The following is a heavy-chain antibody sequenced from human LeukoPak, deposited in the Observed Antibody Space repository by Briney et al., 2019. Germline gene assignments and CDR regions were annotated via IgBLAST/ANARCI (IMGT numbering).Heavy chain of an antibody. V-gene: IGHV3-23*01. CDR1: GFTFSIYA. CDR2: ISGSGGST. CDR3: AKDSGFAIAAVPIDY. D-gene: IGHD6-13*01. J-gene: IGHJ4*02. Sequence: PGGSLRLSCAVSGFTFSIYAMSWVRQAPGKGLEWVSAISGSGGSTYYADSVKGRFTISRDNSKNTLYLQMNSLRAEDTAVYYCAKDSGFAIAAVPIDYWGQGTLVTVSS.